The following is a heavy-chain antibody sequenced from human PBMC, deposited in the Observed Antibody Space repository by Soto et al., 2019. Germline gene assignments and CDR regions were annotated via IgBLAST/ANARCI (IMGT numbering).Heavy chain of an antibody. V-gene: IGHV1-24*01. CDR3: ATHTDIPGAITTNIKFDF. D-gene: IGHD2-21*02. J-gene: IGHJ4*02. CDR1: GHTLTELS. Sequence: GASVKVSCKISGHTLTELSIHWVRQAPGKGLEWMGGFDPEGGEAVYAQKCHGRVTVTENTVTGTAYMELRGLKSDDTAVYYCATHTDIPGAITTNIKFDFWGQGTPVTVSS. CDR2: FDPEGGEA.